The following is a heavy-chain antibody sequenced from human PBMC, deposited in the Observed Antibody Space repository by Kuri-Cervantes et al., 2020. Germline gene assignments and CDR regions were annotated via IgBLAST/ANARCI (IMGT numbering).Heavy chain of an antibody. CDR1: GFTFSNYR. D-gene: IGHD3-10*01. CDR2: ISSGSDYI. V-gene: IGHV3-21*04. Sequence: GESLKISCAASGFTFSNYRMNWVRQAPGKGLEWVSSISSGSDYIYYADSLKGRFTISRDNAKNSLYLQMNSLRAEDTAFYYCAKRGPGYYFDYWGQGTLVTVSS. J-gene: IGHJ4*02. CDR3: AKRGPGYYFDY.